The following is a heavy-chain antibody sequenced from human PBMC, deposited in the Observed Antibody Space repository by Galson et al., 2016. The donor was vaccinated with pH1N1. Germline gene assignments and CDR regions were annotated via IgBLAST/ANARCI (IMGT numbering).Heavy chain of an antibody. CDR3: AREDWCYGDTYSNGMDV. CDR1: GFSFDTYA. Sequence: SLRLSCAVSGFSFDTYAMHWVRQAPGKGLEWVAFISYNGNDQSYADTLKGRFTISRDNSKNTLYLQVNSLRTEDTAVFYCAREDWCYGDTYSNGMDVWGQGTTVTVSS. D-gene: IGHD4-17*01. J-gene: IGHJ6*02. V-gene: IGHV3-30-3*01. CDR2: ISYNGNDQ.